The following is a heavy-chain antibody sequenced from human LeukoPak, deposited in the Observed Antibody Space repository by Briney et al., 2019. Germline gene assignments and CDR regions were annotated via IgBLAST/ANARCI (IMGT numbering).Heavy chain of an antibody. J-gene: IGHJ4*02. Sequence: GASVKVSCNTSGFTFTSYGFNWVRQAPGQGFEWMGWISAYNGNTNYAQKLQGRVTMTTDTSTSTVYMELRSLRSDDTAVYYCARGGSSTYIDYWGRGTLVTVSS. CDR3: ARGGSSTYIDY. D-gene: IGHD2-2*01. CDR1: GFTFTSYG. V-gene: IGHV1-18*01. CDR2: ISAYNGNT.